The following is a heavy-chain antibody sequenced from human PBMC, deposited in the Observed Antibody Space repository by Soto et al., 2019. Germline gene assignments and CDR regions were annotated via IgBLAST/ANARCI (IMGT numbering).Heavy chain of an antibody. D-gene: IGHD2-21*02. CDR3: ARWTYCGGDCYWLDF. Sequence: SETLSLTXTISGGSISGFYWGWIRQPPGKGLEWIGNIYYSGSANYDPSLRSRVTISLNTSKNQFSLNLNSVTAADTAIYYCARWTYCGGDCYWLDFWGQGTLVTVSS. V-gene: IGHV4-59*01. CDR2: IYYSGSA. CDR1: GGSISGFY. J-gene: IGHJ4*02.